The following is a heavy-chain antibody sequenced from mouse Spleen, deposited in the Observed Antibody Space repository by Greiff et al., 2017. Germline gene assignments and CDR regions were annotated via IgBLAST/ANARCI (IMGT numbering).Heavy chain of an antibody. J-gene: IGHJ3*01. Sequence: QVQLQQPGAELVKPGASVKLSCKASGYTFTSYWMQWVKQRPGQGLEWIGEIDPSDSYTNYNQKFKGKATLTVDTSSSTAYMQLSSLTSEDSAVYYCARRGAYGNYEDYWGQGTLVTVSA. CDR2: IDPSDSYT. CDR1: GYTFTSYW. D-gene: IGHD2-1*01. CDR3: ARRGAYGNYEDY. V-gene: IGHV1-50*01.